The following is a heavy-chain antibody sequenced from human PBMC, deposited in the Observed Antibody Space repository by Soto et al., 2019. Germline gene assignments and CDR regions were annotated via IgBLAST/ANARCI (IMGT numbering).Heavy chain of an antibody. CDR1: GYTFTSYY. D-gene: IGHD6-13*01. CDR3: ARGNSVAADMTWFDP. V-gene: IGHV1-46*01. CDR2: INPSGGST. J-gene: IGHJ5*02. Sequence: ASVKVSCKASGYTFTSYYMHWVRQAPGQGLEWMGIINPSGGSTSYAQKFQGRVTMTRDTSTSTVYMELSSLRSEDTAVYYCARGNSVAADMTWFDPWGQGTLVTVSS.